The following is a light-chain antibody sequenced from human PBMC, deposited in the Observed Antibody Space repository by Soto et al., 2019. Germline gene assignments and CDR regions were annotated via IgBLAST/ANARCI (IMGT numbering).Light chain of an antibody. J-gene: IGKJ5*01. CDR2: AAT. V-gene: IGKV1-39*01. Sequence: IQVTQSPSSLSAFVGARVTITCRASQSINRYLNWYQQKPGRAPKIMIHAATSLHSGVPSRFSGSGSGTDFTLTISSLQPEDVATYYCQQSYSTPITFGQGTRLEIK. CDR3: QQSYSTPIT. CDR1: QSINRY.